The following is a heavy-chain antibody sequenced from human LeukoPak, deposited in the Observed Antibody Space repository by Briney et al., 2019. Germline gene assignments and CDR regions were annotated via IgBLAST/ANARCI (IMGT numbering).Heavy chain of an antibody. V-gene: IGHV1-69*13. J-gene: IGHJ4*02. CDR3: AKDERNWNYNLASQTYD. CDR1: GGTFSSYA. D-gene: IGHD1-7*01. Sequence: ASVKVSCKASGGTFSSYAISWVRQAPGQGLEWMGGIIPIFGTANYAQKFQGRVTITADESTSTAYMELRSLRSDDTAVYYCAKDERNWNYNLASQTYDWGQGTLVTVSS. CDR2: IIPIFGTA.